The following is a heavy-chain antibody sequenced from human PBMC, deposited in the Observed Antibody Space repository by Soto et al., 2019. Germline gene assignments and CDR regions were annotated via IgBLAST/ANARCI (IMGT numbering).Heavy chain of an antibody. J-gene: IGHJ4*02. V-gene: IGHV3-33*01. CDR2: IWYDGSNK. Sequence: QVQLVESGGGVVQPGRSLRLSCAASGFTFSSYGMHWVRQAPGKGLEWVAVIWYDGSNKYYADSVKGRFTISRDNSKNTLYLQMNSLRAEDTAVYYCARGSGSGIVGATPGFLFAYWGQGALVTVSS. D-gene: IGHD1-26*01. CDR1: GFTFSSYG. CDR3: ARGSGSGIVGATPGFLFAY.